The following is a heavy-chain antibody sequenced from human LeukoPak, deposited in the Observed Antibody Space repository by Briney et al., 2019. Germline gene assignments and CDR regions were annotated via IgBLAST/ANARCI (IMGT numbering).Heavy chain of an antibody. CDR2: ISSSSSTI. CDR3: ARFTMVRGVMGGWFDP. CDR1: GFTFSSYS. Sequence: PGGSLRLSCAASGFTFSSYSMNWVRQAPGKGLEWVSYISSSSSTIYYADSVKGRFTISRDNAKNSLYLQMNSLRAEDTAVYYCARFTMVRGVMGGWFDPWGQGTLVTVSS. J-gene: IGHJ5*02. V-gene: IGHV3-48*04. D-gene: IGHD3-10*01.